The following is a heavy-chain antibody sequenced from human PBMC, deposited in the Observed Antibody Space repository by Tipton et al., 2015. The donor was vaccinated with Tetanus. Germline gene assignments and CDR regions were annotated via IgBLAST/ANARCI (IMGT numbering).Heavy chain of an antibody. V-gene: IGHV4-4*02. J-gene: IGHJ4*02. CDR3: ASRVRGPAAY. D-gene: IGHD3-3*01. Sequence: SLRLSCTVSGDSITSDNWWSWVRQSPGRGLEWIGEIYHSGATNYNSALKSRVAISIPKSMNQLYLKLNSVTAADTAFYYCASRVRGPAAYWGQGILVTVSS. CDR2: IYHSGAT. CDR1: GDSITSDNW.